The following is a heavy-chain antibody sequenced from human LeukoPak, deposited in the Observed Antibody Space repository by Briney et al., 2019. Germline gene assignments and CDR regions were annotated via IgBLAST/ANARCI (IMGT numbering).Heavy chain of an antibody. V-gene: IGHV3-30-3*01. CDR3: ARDSSGWLQLSSTFDY. Sequence: GGSLRLSCAASGFTFSSYAMHWVRQAPGKGLEWVAVISYDGSNKYYADSVKGRFTISRDNSKNTLYLQMNSLRVEDTAVYYCARDSSGWLQLSSTFDYWGQGTLVTVSS. D-gene: IGHD5-24*01. CDR2: ISYDGSNK. J-gene: IGHJ4*02. CDR1: GFTFSSYA.